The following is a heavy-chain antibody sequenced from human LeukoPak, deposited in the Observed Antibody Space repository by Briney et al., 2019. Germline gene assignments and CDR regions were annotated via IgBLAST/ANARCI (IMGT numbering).Heavy chain of an antibody. CDR1: RFSFSSSC. J-gene: IGHJ6*03. CDR3: ARGESYYYYSTDV. Sequence: GGSLRLSCAASRFSFSSSCMHWGRQAPGKGLEWVAFIRYDGSNKYYADSVKGRFTISRDNSQNTLYLQMNSLRADDTAVYYCARGESYYYYSTDVWGKGTTVTVSS. CDR2: IRYDGSNK. D-gene: IGHD3-16*01. V-gene: IGHV3-30*02.